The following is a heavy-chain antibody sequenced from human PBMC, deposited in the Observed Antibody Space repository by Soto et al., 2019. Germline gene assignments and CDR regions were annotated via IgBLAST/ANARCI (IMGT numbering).Heavy chain of an antibody. CDR2: IGTAGDT. J-gene: IGHJ6*02. CDR3: ARAVWYYGMDV. CDR1: GFSFSSYD. V-gene: IGHV3-13*01. Sequence: EVPLVESGGGLVQPGGSLRLSCAASGFSFSSYDMHWVRQATGKGLEWVSAIGTAGDTYYPGSVKGRFTISRENAKNSLYLQMNSLRAGDTAVYYCARAVWYYGMDVWGQGTTVTVSS. D-gene: IGHD3-16*01.